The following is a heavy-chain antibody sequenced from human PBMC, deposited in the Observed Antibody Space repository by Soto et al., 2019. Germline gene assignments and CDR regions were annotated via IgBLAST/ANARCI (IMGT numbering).Heavy chain of an antibody. J-gene: IGHJ4*02. D-gene: IGHD4-17*01. CDR1: GFTFSSYW. CDR2: INSAGSTT. CDR3: ARGYGGPDY. V-gene: IGHV3-74*01. Sequence: VQLVESGGGSVQPGGSLRLSCAASGFTFSSYWMHWVRQAPGKGLVWVSRINSAGSTTTYADSVRGRFSISRDNAKNTLFLQMNSLRAEDTAVYYCARGYGGPDYWGQGTLVTVSS.